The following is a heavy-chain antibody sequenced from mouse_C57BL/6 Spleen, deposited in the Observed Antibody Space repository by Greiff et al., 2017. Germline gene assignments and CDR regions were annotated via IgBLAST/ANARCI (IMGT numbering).Heavy chain of an antibody. CDR1: GYSIPSGYY. CDR2: ICYDGSN. CDR3: ARDGAGAIGY. J-gene: IGHJ2*01. Sequence: DVKLQESGPGLVKPSQSLSLTCSVTGYSIPSGYYWNWIRQFPGNKLEWMGYICYDGSNNYNPSLKNRISLTRDTSKNQVFLKLNSVTTEYTATYYGARDGAGAIGYWGQGTTLTVSS. D-gene: IGHD3-1*01. V-gene: IGHV3-6*01.